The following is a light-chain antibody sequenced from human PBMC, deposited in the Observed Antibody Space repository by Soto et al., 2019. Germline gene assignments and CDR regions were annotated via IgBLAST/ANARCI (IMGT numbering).Light chain of an antibody. Sequence: QSALTQPASVSGSPGQSITISCAGTTSDVAYYNLVSWYQQHPGRAPKLLIYEVDKRPSGVSVRFSASKSGATASLTISGLLPEDEAVYFCCTYAGHVPKFGGGTKLTVL. CDR2: EVD. V-gene: IGLV2-23*02. CDR3: CTYAGHVPK. J-gene: IGLJ2*01. CDR1: TSDVAYYNL.